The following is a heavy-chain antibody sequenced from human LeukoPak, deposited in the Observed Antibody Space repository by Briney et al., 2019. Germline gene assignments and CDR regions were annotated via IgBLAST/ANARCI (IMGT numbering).Heavy chain of an antibody. J-gene: IGHJ5*02. CDR2: IYYSGST. CDR3: ARVLVVVVAAPGDDWFDP. Sequence: SETLSLTCTVSGGSISSSSYYWGWIRQPPGKGLEWIGSIYYSGSTYYNPSLKSRVTISVDTSKNQFSLKLSSVTAADTAVYYCARVLVVVVAAPGDDWFDPWGQGTLVTVSS. V-gene: IGHV4-39*07. CDR1: GGSISSSSYY. D-gene: IGHD2-15*01.